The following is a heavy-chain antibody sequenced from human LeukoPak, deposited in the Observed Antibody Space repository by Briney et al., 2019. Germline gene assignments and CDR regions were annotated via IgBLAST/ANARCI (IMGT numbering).Heavy chain of an antibody. Sequence: ASVKVSCKASGYTFTSYAMHWVRQPPGQRLEWMGWINAGNGNTKYSQKFQGRVTITRDTSASTAYMELSSLRSEDTAVYYCARDLSWTALNAFDIWGQGTMVTVSS. D-gene: IGHD6-13*01. V-gene: IGHV1-3*01. CDR3: ARDLSWTALNAFDI. CDR2: INAGNGNT. J-gene: IGHJ3*02. CDR1: GYTFTSYA.